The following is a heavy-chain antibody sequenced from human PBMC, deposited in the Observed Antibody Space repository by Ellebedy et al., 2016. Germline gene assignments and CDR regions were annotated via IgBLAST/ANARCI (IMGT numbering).Heavy chain of an antibody. CDR1: GGSISSYY. Sequence: SETLSLTCTVSGGSISSYYWSWIRQPPGKGLEWIGEINHSGSTNYNPSLKSRVTISVDTSKNQFSLKLSSVTAADTAVYYCAREAGTPIDWFDPWGQGTLVTVSS. J-gene: IGHJ5*02. V-gene: IGHV4-34*01. CDR2: INHSGST. CDR3: AREAGTPIDWFDP. D-gene: IGHD1-14*01.